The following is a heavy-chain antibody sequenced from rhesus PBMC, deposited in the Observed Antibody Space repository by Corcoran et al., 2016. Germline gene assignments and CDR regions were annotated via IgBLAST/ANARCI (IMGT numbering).Heavy chain of an antibody. V-gene: IGHV4S10*01. CDR1: GGSISDSYR. D-gene: IGHD3-34*01. J-gene: IGHJ1*01. CDR3: ASGGWGDYYDVYFEF. Sequence: QVQLQESGPGVVKPSETLSLTCAVSGGSISDSYRWSGIRQPPGKGLVWIGYIYGSSTSTNYNPSLNSRVNSSKDTSKNQFSWKLSSVTAADTAVYYCASGGWGDYYDVYFEFWGQGALVTVSS. CDR2: IYGSSTST.